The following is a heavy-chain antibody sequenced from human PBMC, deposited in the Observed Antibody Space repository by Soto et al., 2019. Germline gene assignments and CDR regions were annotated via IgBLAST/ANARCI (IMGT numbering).Heavy chain of an antibody. CDR1: GFTFSDYD. CDR3: ARDCDRMRCYFAANH. CDR2: IVPDSSFT. J-gene: IGHJ5*02. D-gene: IGHD2-21*01. Sequence: GGSLRLSCTASGFTFSDYDMSWIRQAAGKGLEWISYIVPDSSFTYYADSVKGRFTISRDNAKNSLYLQMNSLRAEDTAVYYCARDCDRMRCYFAANHWGQGTLVTVSS. V-gene: IGHV3-11*06.